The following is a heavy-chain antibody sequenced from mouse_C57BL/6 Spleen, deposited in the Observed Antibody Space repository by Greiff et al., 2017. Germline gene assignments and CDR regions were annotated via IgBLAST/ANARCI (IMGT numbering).Heavy chain of an antibody. V-gene: IGHV1-5*01. Sequence: EVQLQQSGTVLARPGASVKMSCKTSGYTFTSYWLHWVKQRPGQGLEWIGAIYPGNSDTSYNQKFKGKDKLTAVTSASTAYMELSSLTNEGSAVYYSTGGGYAGYYEFAFWGTGTLVTVSA. CDR3: TGGGYAGYYEFAF. CDR1: GYTFTSYW. D-gene: IGHD2-3*01. CDR2: IYPGNSDT. J-gene: IGHJ3*01.